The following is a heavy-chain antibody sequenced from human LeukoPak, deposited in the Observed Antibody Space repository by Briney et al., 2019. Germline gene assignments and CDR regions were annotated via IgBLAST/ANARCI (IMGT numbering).Heavy chain of an antibody. CDR1: GDSVSSNSAA. D-gene: IGHD3-22*01. Sequence: SQTLSLTCAISGDSVSSNSAAWNWIRQSPSRGLEWLGRTYYRSKWYNDYAVSVKSRITINPDTSKNQFSLKLSSVTAADTAVYYCARSGDYYDSSGYYLYAFDIWGQGTMVTVSS. J-gene: IGHJ3*02. CDR2: TYYRSKWYN. CDR3: ARSGDYYDSSGYYLYAFDI. V-gene: IGHV6-1*01.